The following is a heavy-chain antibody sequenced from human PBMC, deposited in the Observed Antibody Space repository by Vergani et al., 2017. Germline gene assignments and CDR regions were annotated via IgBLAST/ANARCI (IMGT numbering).Heavy chain of an antibody. V-gene: IGHV4-59*01. CDR2: IYYSGST. CDR1: GGSISSYY. CDR3: ASVEYSSSSVRFDP. D-gene: IGHD6-6*01. Sequence: QVQLQESGPGLVKPSETLSLTCTVSGGSISSYYWSWIRQPPGKGLEWIGYIYYSGSTNYNPSLNSRVTLSVDRSKNQFSLKLSSVTAADTAVYDCASVEYSSSSVRFDPWGQGTRVTVTS. J-gene: IGHJ5*02.